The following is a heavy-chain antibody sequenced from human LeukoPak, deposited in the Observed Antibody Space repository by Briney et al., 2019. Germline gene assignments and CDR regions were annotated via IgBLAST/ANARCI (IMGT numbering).Heavy chain of an antibody. D-gene: IGHD3-10*01. CDR3: TFNLGSGSYAFDI. CDR1: GGSISSYF. CDR2: INYSGST. J-gene: IGHJ3*02. V-gene: IGHV4-34*03. Sequence: SETLSLTCTVTGGSISSYFWSWIRQPPGKGLEWIGEINYSGSTNYNPSLRSRVTISLDTSKNQFSLKLTPVTAADTAVYYCTFNLGSGSYAFDIWGQGTMVTVSS.